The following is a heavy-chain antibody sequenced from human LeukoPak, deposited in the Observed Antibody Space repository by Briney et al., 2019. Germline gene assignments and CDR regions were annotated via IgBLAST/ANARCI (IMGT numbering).Heavy chain of an antibody. V-gene: IGHV1-69*05. J-gene: IGHJ4*02. CDR1: GGTFSSYA. CDR3: ARDRVSGSYSGCFDY. CDR2: IIPIFGTA. Sequence: GASVKVSCKASGGTFSSYAISWVRQAPGQGLEWMGRIIPIFGTANYAQKFQGRVTITTDESTSTAYMELSSLRSEDTAVYYCARDRVSGSYSGCFDYWGQGTLVTVSS. D-gene: IGHD1-26*01.